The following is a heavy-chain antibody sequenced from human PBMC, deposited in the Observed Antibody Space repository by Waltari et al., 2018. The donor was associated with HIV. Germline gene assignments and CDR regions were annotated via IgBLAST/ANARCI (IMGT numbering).Heavy chain of an antibody. CDR2: NSSNSSTI. D-gene: IGHD2-8*01. Sequence: EVQLVESGGGLVQPGGSLRLACVASGFTFSYHAMNWVPPAPGKGREWVAYNSSNSSTIYHADAVKGRFTISRDKAKNSLYLQMNSLRDEDTAVYYCVRVGTSFDYWGQGTLVTVSS. J-gene: IGHJ4*02. CDR3: VRVGTSFDY. V-gene: IGHV3-48*02. CDR1: GFTFSYHA.